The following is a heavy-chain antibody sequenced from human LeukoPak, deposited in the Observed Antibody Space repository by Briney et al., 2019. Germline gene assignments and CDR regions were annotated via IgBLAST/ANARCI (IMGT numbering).Heavy chain of an antibody. J-gene: IGHJ6*03. CDR2: INWNGGST. CDR1: GFTFSSYA. Sequence: GGSLRLSCAASGFTFSSYAMSWVRQAPGKGLEWVSGINWNGGSTGYADSVKGRFTISRDNAKNSLYLQMNSLRAEDTALYYCAREGIAAAGTYNYYYYYYMDVWGKGTTVTVSS. D-gene: IGHD6-13*01. CDR3: AREGIAAAGTYNYYYYYYMDV. V-gene: IGHV3-20*04.